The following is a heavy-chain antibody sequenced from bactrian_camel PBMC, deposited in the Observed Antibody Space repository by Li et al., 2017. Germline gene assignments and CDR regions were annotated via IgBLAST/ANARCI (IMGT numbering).Heavy chain of an antibody. J-gene: IGHJ4*01. Sequence: HVQLVESGGDSVQAGGSLRLSCAISGITDDPYALGWFRQGPAMGREGIAFIDYDGTITYANSVKGRFTISRDNARNTVDLQMNSLSIEDTAMYYCLVGFDYWGQGTQVTVS. CDR3: LVGFDY. D-gene: IGHD2*01. V-gene: IGHV3S56*01. CDR1: GITDDPYA. CDR2: IDYDGTI.